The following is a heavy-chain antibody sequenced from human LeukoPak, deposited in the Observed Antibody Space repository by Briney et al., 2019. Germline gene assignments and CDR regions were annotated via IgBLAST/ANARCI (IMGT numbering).Heavy chain of an antibody. CDR1: GYTFTSYI. J-gene: IGHJ4*01. V-gene: IGHV7-4-1*02. D-gene: IGHD1-26*01. CDR2: INTNTGNP. CDR3: ARASTPKVGATIYYFDY. Sequence: ASVKVSCKASGYTFTSYILNWVRQAPGQGLECMGWINTNTGNPTYAQGFTGRFVFSLDTSVSTAYLQISSLKAEDTALYYCARASTPKVGATIYYFDYWGHGTLVTVSS.